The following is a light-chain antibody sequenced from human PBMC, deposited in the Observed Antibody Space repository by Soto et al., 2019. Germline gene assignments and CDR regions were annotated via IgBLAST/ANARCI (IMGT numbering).Light chain of an antibody. Sequence: DIQMTQSPSSLSASVGDIVTVTCRASQSISTYLNWYQQNPGKAPKLLIYAASSLQSGVPSRFSGSGSGTDFTLTISSLEPEAFATYDCQQSSDIPYTFGQGPKLEIK. CDR2: AAS. J-gene: IGKJ2*01. CDR1: QSISTY. CDR3: QQSSDIPYT. V-gene: IGKV1-39*01.